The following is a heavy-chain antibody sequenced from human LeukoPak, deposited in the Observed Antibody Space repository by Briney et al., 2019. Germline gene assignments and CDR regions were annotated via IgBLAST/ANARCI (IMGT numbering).Heavy chain of an antibody. Sequence: SGTLSLTCAVSDGSISSSNWWSWVRQPPGKGLEWIGEIYHSGSTNYNPSLKGRVTISVDKSKNQFSLKLSSVTAADTAVYYCARAVTTLAGFDYWGQGTLVTVSS. CDR1: DGSISSSNW. D-gene: IGHD4-17*01. CDR3: ARAVTTLAGFDY. J-gene: IGHJ4*02. CDR2: IYHSGST. V-gene: IGHV4-4*02.